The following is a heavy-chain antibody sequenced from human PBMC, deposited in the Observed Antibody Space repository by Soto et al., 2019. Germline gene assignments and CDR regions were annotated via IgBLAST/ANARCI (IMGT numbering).Heavy chain of an antibody. CDR1: GFTFRIYT. CDR3: AKGLAGHSSGYTYYYYGMDV. V-gene: IGHV3-64D*06. J-gene: IGHJ6*02. Sequence: PGGSLRLSCSASGFTFRIYTMLWVRQAPGKGLEYVSAISDAGGGTYYADSVKGRFTISRDDPKNTLYLQMSNLRAEDTAVYYCAKGLAGHSSGYTYYYYGMDVWGQGTTVTVSS. D-gene: IGHD3-22*01. CDR2: ISDAGGGT.